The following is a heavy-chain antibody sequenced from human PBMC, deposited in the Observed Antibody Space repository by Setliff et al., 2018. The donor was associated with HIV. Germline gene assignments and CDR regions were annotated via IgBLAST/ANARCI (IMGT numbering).Heavy chain of an antibody. CDR3: ARVAWYYSFWSGLGDAFDI. CDR2: ISAYSGNT. D-gene: IGHD3-3*01. J-gene: IGHJ3*02. Sequence: ASVKVSCKTSGYIFTNFGISWVRQAPGQGLEWMGWISAYSGNTNYAQKLQGRVTMTTDTSTSTTYMELRSLRSDDTAVYYCARVAWYYSFWSGLGDAFDIWGQGTMVTVSS. V-gene: IGHV1-18*01. CDR1: GYIFTNFG.